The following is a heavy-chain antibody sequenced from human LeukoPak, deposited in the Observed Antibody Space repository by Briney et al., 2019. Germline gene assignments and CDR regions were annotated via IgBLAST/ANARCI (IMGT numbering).Heavy chain of an antibody. V-gene: IGHV3-23*01. CDR3: ARDERLLSFLK. CDR2: ITGSGGST. CDR1: GFTFSSYS. Sequence: GGSLRLSCAASGFTFSSYSMNWVRQAPGKGLEWVSGITGSGGSTYYADSVKGRFTISRDNSKNTLYLQMNSLRAEDTAIYYCARDERLLSFLKWGQGTLVTVSS. D-gene: IGHD3-3*01. J-gene: IGHJ4*02.